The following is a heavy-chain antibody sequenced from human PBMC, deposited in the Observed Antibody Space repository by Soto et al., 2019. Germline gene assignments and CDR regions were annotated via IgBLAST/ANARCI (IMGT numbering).Heavy chain of an antibody. D-gene: IGHD3-22*01. CDR2: IYWDDDK. Sequence: QITLKESGPTLVKPTQTLTLTCTFSGFSLSTSGVAVGWIRQAPGKALEWLAVIYWDDDKRYSPSLKNRLTITKDTSKNQVVLTMTNMDPVDTATYYCAHMLSDSGGWYWYFDLWGRGTLVTVSS. J-gene: IGHJ2*01. V-gene: IGHV2-5*02. CDR1: GFSLSTSGVA. CDR3: AHMLSDSGGWYWYFDL.